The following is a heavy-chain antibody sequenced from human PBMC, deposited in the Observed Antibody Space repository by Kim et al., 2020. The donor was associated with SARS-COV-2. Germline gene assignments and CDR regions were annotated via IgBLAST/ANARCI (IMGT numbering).Heavy chain of an antibody. Sequence: GESLKISCKGSGYSFTSYWIGWVRQMPGKGLEWMGIIYPGDSDTRYSPSFQGQVTISADKSISTAYLQWSSLKASDTAMYYCARHHSQNYYDSSGDLDYWGQGTLVTVSS. CDR1: GYSFTSYW. D-gene: IGHD3-22*01. V-gene: IGHV5-51*01. J-gene: IGHJ4*02. CDR2: IYPGDSDT. CDR3: ARHHSQNYYDSSGDLDY.